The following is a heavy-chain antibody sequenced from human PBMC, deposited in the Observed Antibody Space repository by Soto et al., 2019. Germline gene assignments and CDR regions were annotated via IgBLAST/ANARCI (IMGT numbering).Heavy chain of an antibody. J-gene: IGHJ1*01. CDR3: ARDSPSSGWREYFQH. CDR2: ISSSSSYI. Sequence: GGSLRLSCAASGFTFSDYYMSWIRQAPGKGLEWVSSISSSSSYIYYADSVKGRFTISRDNAKNSLYLQMNSLRAEDTAVYYCARDSPSSGWREYFQHWGQGTLVTVSS. V-gene: IGHV3-11*06. CDR1: GFTFSDYY. D-gene: IGHD6-19*01.